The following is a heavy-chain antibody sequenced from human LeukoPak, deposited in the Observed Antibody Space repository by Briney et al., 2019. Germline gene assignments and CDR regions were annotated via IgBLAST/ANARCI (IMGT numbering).Heavy chain of an antibody. V-gene: IGHV3-21*06. CDR2: ISSTSSYI. D-gene: IGHD3-3*01. Sequence: NAGGSLRLSCVVSGFNFRTFSMNWVRQVPGKGPEWVSSISSTSSYIYYGDAVRGRFTVFRDNAKNSVYLQMNSLRVDDTAVYYCARAADFWSSSITNWFDSWGQGTVVTVSS. CDR1: GFNFRTFS. CDR3: ARAADFWSSSITNWFDS. J-gene: IGHJ5*01.